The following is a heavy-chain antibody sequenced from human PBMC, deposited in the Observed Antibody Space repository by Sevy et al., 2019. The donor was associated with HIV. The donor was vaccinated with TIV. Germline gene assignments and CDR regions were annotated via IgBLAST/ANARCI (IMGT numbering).Heavy chain of an antibody. J-gene: IGHJ4*02. CDR2: ISGSGDAF. V-gene: IGHV3-23*01. D-gene: IGHD3-10*01. CDR3: AKYFYGSGNYAFDN. CDR1: ALTFTRYA. Sequence: GGSLRLSCAASALTFTRYAFHWVRQAPGKGPEWFSSISGSGDAFYYSDSVKGRFTIYRDDSNNTLYLHLRSLRAEDTALYYCAKYFYGSGNYAFDNWGQGTLVTVSS.